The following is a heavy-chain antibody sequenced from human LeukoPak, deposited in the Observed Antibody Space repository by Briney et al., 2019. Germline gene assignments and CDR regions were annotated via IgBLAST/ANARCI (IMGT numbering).Heavy chain of an antibody. CDR1: GGSFSGYY. D-gene: IGHD5-24*01. CDR2: INHSGST. V-gene: IGHV4-34*01. CDR3: AREVEMARQFDY. J-gene: IGHJ4*02. Sequence: PSETLSLTCAVYGGSFSGYYWSWIRQPPGKGLEWIGEINHSGSTNYNPSLKSRVTISVDTSKNQLSLNPRSVTAADTAVYYCAREVEMARQFDYWGQGTLVTVSS.